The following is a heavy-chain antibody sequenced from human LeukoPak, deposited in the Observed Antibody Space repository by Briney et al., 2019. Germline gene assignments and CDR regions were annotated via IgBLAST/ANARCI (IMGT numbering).Heavy chain of an antibody. CDR2: ISGSGGST. CDR1: GCTFSSYA. D-gene: IGHD3-22*01. J-gene: IGHJ4*02. V-gene: IGHV3-23*01. CDR3: AKENYDSSGYYSQY. Sequence: PGGSLRLSCAASGCTFSSYAMSWVRQAPGKGLEWVSAISGSGGSTYYADSAKGRFTISRDNSKNTLYLQMNSLRAEDTAVYYCAKENYDSSGYYSQYWGQGTLVTVSS.